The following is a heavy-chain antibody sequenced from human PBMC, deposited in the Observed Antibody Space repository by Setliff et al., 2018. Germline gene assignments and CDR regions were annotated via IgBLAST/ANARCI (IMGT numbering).Heavy chain of an antibody. CDR1: GASISSGNDF. CDR3: ARAGPTVTFFRVLVISWWDP. J-gene: IGHJ5*02. CDR2: IYTNGST. Sequence: PSETLSLTCSVSGASISSGNDFWNWIRQPAGKGLEWIGNIYTNGSTNYNRSLRSRVSISVDTSKNQFSLKLSSVTAADTATYYCARAGPTVTFFRVLVISWWDPWGQGSLVTVSS. V-gene: IGHV4-61*09. D-gene: IGHD3-3*01.